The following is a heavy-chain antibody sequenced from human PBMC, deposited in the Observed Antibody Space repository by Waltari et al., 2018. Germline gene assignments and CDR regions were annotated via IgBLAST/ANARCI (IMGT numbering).Heavy chain of an antibody. V-gene: IGHV4-34*01. CDR2: INHSGST. J-gene: IGHJ3*02. Sequence: QVQLQLWGAGLLKPSETLSLTCAVYGGSFSGYYWSWIRQPPGKGLEWIGEINHSGSTNYNPSRKSRVTISVDTSKNLCALKMGSETGADTAVYHCARGTNWRIWGQGTMVTVSS. D-gene: IGHD1-1*01. CDR1: GGSFSGYY. CDR3: ARGTNWRI.